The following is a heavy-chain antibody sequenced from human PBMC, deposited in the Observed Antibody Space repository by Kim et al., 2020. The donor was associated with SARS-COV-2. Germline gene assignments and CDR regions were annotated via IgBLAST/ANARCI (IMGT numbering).Heavy chain of an antibody. Sequence: SETLSLTCAVYGGSFSGYYWSWIRQPPGKGLEWIGEINHSGSTNYNPSLKSRVTISVDTSKNQFSLKLSSVTAADTAVYYCARGRRNRLYGMDVWGQGTTVTVSS. J-gene: IGHJ6*02. CDR2: INHSGST. CDR1: GGSFSGYY. CDR3: ARGRRNRLYGMDV. V-gene: IGHV4-34*01.